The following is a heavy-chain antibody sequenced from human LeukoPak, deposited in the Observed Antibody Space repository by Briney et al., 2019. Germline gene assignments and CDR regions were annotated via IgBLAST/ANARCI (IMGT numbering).Heavy chain of an antibody. J-gene: IGHJ4*02. Sequence: PGGSLRLSCAASGFTFSTYWMSWVRQAPGKGLEWVANIKEDGSEKYYGDSVKGRFTISRENAKNSLYLQMNSLRAEDTAVYYCARDSSGYQWGQGTLVTVSS. D-gene: IGHD3-22*01. CDR3: ARDSSGYQ. V-gene: IGHV3-7*01. CDR1: GFTFSTYW. CDR2: IKEDGSEK.